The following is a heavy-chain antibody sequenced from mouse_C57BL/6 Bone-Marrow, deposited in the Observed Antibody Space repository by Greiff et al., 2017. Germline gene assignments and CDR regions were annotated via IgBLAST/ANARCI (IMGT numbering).Heavy chain of an antibody. CDR1: GYTFTSYW. D-gene: IGHD1-1*01. J-gene: IGHJ3*01. CDR2: IDPSDSYT. CDR3: ARGDTTVRFGC. Sequence: QVQLQQPGAELVRPGTSVKLSCKASGYTFTSYWMHWVKQRPGQGLEWIGVIDPSDSYTNYNQKFKGKATLTVDTSSSTAYMQLSSLTSEDSAVYYCARGDTTVRFGCWGQGTLVTVSA. V-gene: IGHV1-59*01.